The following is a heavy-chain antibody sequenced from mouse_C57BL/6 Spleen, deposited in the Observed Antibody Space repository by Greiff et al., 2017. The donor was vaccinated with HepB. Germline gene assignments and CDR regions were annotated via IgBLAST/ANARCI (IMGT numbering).Heavy chain of an antibody. CDR1: GYTFTSYW. Sequence: VQLQQPGAELVRPGSSVKLSCKASGYTFTSYWMDWVKQRPGQGLEWIGNIYPSDSETHYNQKFKDKATLTVDKSSSTAYMQLSSLTSEDSAVYYCARAAQAYWYFDVWGTGTTVTVSS. CDR3: ARAAQAYWYFDV. D-gene: IGHD3-2*02. J-gene: IGHJ1*03. V-gene: IGHV1-61*01. CDR2: IYPSDSET.